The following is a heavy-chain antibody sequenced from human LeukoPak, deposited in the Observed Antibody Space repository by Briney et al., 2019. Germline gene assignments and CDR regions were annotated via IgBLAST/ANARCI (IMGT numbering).Heavy chain of an antibody. CDR1: GYTFTGYY. CDR2: INPNSGGT. CDR3: ARLFTPRYCSTTSCYWKGWFDP. J-gene: IGHJ5*02. Sequence: RRASVKVSCKASGYTFTGYYIHWVRQAPGQGLEWMGWINPNSGGTNYAQKFQGRVTMTRDTSINTAFMELSRLRSDDTAVYYCARLFTPRYCSTTSCYWKGWFDPWGQGTLVTVSS. D-gene: IGHD2-2*01. V-gene: IGHV1-2*02.